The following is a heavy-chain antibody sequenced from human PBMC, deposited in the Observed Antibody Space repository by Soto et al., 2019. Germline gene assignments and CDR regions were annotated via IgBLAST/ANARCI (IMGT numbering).Heavy chain of an antibody. V-gene: IGHV3-23*01. D-gene: IGHD3-22*01. CDR2: ISGSGGST. Sequence: GGSLRLSCAASGFTFSSYAMSWVRQAPGKGLEWVSAISGSGGSTYYADSVKGRLTISRDNSKNTLYLQMNSLRAEDTAVYYCAKERRHDSSGYYYFDYWGQGTLVTVSS. J-gene: IGHJ4*02. CDR1: GFTFSSYA. CDR3: AKERRHDSSGYYYFDY.